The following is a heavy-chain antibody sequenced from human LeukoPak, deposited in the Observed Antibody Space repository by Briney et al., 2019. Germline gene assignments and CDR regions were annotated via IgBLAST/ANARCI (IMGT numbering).Heavy chain of an antibody. CDR1: GYTFTSFD. Sequence: ASAKVSCKASGYTFTSFDIHWVRQATGQGLEWMGWMNPNSGITGFAQKFQGRVTMTRNTSINTAYMELSSLKSEDTAVYYCARGSRYFDWLDPGDDYWGQGTLVTVSS. CDR2: MNPNSGIT. J-gene: IGHJ4*02. D-gene: IGHD3-9*01. V-gene: IGHV1-8*01. CDR3: ARGSRYFDWLDPGDDY.